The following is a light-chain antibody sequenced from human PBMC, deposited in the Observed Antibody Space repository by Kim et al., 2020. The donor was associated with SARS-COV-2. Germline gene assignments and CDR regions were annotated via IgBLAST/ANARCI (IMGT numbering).Light chain of an antibody. CDR3: SSYTSSSTLV. CDR1: SSDVGGYNY. V-gene: IGLV2-14*03. J-gene: IGLJ3*02. Sequence: LTQPASVSGSPGQSITISCTGTSSDVGGYNYVSWYQQHPGKAPKLMIYDVSNRPSGVSNRFSGSKSGNTASLTISGLQAEDEADYYCSSYTSSSTLVFGGGTKLTVL. CDR2: DVS.